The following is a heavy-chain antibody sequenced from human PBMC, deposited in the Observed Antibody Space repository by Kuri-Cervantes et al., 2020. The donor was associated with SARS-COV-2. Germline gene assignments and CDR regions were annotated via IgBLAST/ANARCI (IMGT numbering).Heavy chain of an antibody. J-gene: IGHJ4*02. CDR1: GFTFSSYG. Sequence: GESLKISCAASGFTFSSYGMHWVRQAPGKGLEWVAVISYDGSNKYYADSVKGRFTISRDNSKNTVYLQMNSLRAGDTAVYYCAKDGRYDFWSGFFFDSWGQGTLVTVSS. D-gene: IGHD3-3*01. V-gene: IGHV3-30*18. CDR2: ISYDGSNK. CDR3: AKDGRYDFWSGFFFDS.